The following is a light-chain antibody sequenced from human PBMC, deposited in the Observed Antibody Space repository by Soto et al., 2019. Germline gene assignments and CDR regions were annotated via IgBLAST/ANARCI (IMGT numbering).Light chain of an antibody. CDR1: SSDVGGYNY. CDR3: SSYTTSYTPL. J-gene: IGLJ3*02. Sequence: QSALTQPASVSGSPGQSITISCTGTSSDVGGYNYVSWYQHHPGKAPKLMIYEVSNRPSGVSNRFSGSKSGNTASLSISGLQAEDEADYYCSSYTTSYTPLFGGGTKLTVL. CDR2: EVS. V-gene: IGLV2-14*01.